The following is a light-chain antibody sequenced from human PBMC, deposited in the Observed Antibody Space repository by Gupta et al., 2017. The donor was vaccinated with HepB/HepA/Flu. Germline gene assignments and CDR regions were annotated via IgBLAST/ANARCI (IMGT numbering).Light chain of an antibody. CDR3: RHEKHCPWT. V-gene: IGKV2-30*01. Sequence: DVVMTQSPLSLPVTLGQPASISCRSSQSLVSSDGNTYLTWFQQRPGQSPRRLFYKGSTRDSGVPDRFSGSGSDTDFTLKISWVEAEDVGVYYCRHEKHCPWTFGQGTKVEVK. J-gene: IGKJ1*01. CDR2: KGS. CDR1: QSLVSSDGNTY.